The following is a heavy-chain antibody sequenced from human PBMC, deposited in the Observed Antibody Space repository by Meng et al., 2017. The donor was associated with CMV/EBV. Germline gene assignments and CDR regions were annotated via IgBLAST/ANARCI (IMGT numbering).Heavy chain of an antibody. CDR1: GFTFSDYY. J-gene: IGHJ6*02. D-gene: IGHD2-2*01. CDR3: ARENYCSSTSCPDYYYGMDV. CDR2: ISSSGSTI. Sequence: GESLKISCAASGFTFSDYYMSWIRQAPGKGLEWVSYISSSGSTIYYADSVKGRFTISRDNAKNSLYLQMNSLRAEDTAVYYRARENYCSSTSCPDYYYGMDVWGQGTTVTVSS. V-gene: IGHV3-11*04.